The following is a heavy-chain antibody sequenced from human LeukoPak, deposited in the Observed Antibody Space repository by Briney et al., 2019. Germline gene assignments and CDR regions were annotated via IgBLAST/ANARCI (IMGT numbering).Heavy chain of an antibody. V-gene: IGHV4-59*01. D-gene: IGHD2-15*01. CDR1: GGSISSYY. Sequence: SETLSLTCTVSGGSISSYYWSWIRQPPGKGLEGIGYIYYSGSTNYNPSLKSRVTISVHTSKNQFSLKLSSVTAADTAVYYCARVTSGPLYYYYYGMDVWGQGTTVTVSS. CDR2: IYYSGST. J-gene: IGHJ6*02. CDR3: ARVTSGPLYYYYYGMDV.